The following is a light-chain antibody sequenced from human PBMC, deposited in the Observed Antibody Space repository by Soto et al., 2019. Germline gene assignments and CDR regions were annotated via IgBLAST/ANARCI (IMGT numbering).Light chain of an antibody. CDR2: RAS. J-gene: IGKJ1*01. V-gene: IGKV3-15*01. Sequence: MTQSAATLSLSPGGRATLSCRASQSVSSNLAWYQQKPGQAPGLLIQRASTRATGIPARFSGSGSGTEFTLTISILQSEDFAVYFCQQYNYSPRTFGQGTKVDI. CDR3: QQYNYSPRT. CDR1: QSVSSN.